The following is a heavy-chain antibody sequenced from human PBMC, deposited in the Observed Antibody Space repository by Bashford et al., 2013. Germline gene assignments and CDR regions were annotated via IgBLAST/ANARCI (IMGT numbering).Heavy chain of an antibody. V-gene: IGHV3-30*04. Sequence: GGSLRLSCAASGFIFSSYAIHWVRQAPGKGLEWVAVMSYDGRINYVASVKGRFIISRDNARHSLGLQMNSLRVEDTGVYYCARSYEGSFDPWGQGTQVTVSS. CDR3: ARSYEGSFDP. CDR2: MSYDGRI. D-gene: IGHD1-26*01. CDR1: GFIFSSYA. J-gene: IGHJ5*02.